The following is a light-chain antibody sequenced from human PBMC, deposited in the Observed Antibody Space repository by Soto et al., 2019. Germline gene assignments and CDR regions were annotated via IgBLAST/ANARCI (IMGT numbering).Light chain of an antibody. CDR2: GAS. J-gene: IGKJ1*01. CDR1: QSTSNNY. V-gene: IGKV3-20*01. CDR3: QQYGSSGT. Sequence: EIVLTQSPGTQSLSPGERATLSCRASQSTSNNYLAWYQQKPGQAPRLLIYGASNRATGIPDRFSGSGSGTDFTLTISRLEPEDFAVYYCQQYGSSGTFGQGTKVEIK.